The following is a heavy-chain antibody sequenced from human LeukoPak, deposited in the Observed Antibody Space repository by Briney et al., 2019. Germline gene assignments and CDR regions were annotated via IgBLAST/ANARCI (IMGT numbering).Heavy chain of an antibody. CDR2: VYYTESP. V-gene: IGHV4-59*01. Sequence: SETLSLTCTVSGASITSYFWSWVRQPPGKGLEWIGYVYYTESPNYNPSLKSRLTISVDTPKNQFSLRLTSVTPADTAVYYCALGAAFDIWGQGTMVTVSS. CDR1: GASITSYF. J-gene: IGHJ3*02. CDR3: ALGAAFDI.